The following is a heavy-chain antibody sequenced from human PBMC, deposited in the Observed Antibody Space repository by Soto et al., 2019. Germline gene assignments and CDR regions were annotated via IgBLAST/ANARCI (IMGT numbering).Heavy chain of an antibody. D-gene: IGHD6-19*01. Sequence: QVQLLQSGVEVKNPGSSVRVSCEASGGTFRTYAITGVRRAPGQGLEGMGGIIPIFGTVNYEQKFQGRVTITADESTTTVYMDLRSLRSEDTAVYYCAKGAVAGTPTSYYYYGMDVWGQGTTVTVSS. V-gene: IGHV1-69*12. CDR2: IIPIFGTV. CDR1: GGTFRTYA. CDR3: AKGAVAGTPTSYYYYGMDV. J-gene: IGHJ6*02.